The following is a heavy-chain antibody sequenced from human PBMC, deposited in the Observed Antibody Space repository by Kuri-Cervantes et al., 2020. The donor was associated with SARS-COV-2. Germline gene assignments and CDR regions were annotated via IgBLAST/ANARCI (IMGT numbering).Heavy chain of an antibody. CDR3: ARDYSHPPRDGYNLGSWFDP. CDR1: GGSISSYY. J-gene: IGHJ5*02. CDR2: IYYSGST. D-gene: IGHD5-24*01. V-gene: IGHV4-59*12. Sequence: ESLKISCTVSGGSISSYYWSWIRQPPGKGLEWIGYIYYSGSTNYNPSLKSRVTISVDTSKNQFSLKLSSVTAADTAVYYCARDYSHPPRDGYNLGSWFDPWGQGTLVTVSS.